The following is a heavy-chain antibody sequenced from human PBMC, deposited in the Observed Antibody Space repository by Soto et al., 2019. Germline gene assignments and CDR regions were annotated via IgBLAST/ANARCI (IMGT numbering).Heavy chain of an antibody. Sequence: SETLSLTCAVYGGSFSGYYWSWIRQPPGKGLEWIGEINHSGSTNYNPSLKRRVTMSVDTSKNQFSLKLSSVTAADTAVYYCARYRREAVAGYTLDNWGQGSLVTVSS. D-gene: IGHD6-13*01. J-gene: IGHJ4*02. V-gene: IGHV4-34*01. CDR3: ARYRREAVAGYTLDN. CDR1: GGSFSGYY. CDR2: INHSGST.